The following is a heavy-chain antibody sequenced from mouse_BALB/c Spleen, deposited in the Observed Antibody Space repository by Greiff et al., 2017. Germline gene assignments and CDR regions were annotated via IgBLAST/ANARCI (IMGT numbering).Heavy chain of an antibody. J-gene: IGHJ4*01. Sequence: EVKLQESGPGLVKPSQSLSLTCTVTGYSITSDYAWNWIRQFPGNKLEWMGYISYSGSTSYNPSLKSRISITRDTSKNQFFLQLSSVTTEDTATYYCASYYDGYYVDAMDYWGQGTSVTVSS. CDR1: GYSITSDYA. CDR2: ISYSGST. CDR3: ASYYDGYYVDAMDY. V-gene: IGHV3-2*02. D-gene: IGHD2-3*01.